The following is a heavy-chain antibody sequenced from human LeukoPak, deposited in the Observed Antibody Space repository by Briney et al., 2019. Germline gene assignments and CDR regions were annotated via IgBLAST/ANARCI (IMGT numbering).Heavy chain of an antibody. CDR1: GISLSNYA. Sequence: PGGSLRLSCVVSGISLSNYAMTWVRQAPGKGLEWVSYISERGGSTTYADSVKGRFTISRDNAEKSLYLQMNSLRAEDTAVYYCARDRGGSYSAIDYWGQGTLVTVSS. D-gene: IGHD2-15*01. J-gene: IGHJ4*02. V-gene: IGHV3-23*01. CDR3: ARDRGGSYSAIDY. CDR2: ISERGGST.